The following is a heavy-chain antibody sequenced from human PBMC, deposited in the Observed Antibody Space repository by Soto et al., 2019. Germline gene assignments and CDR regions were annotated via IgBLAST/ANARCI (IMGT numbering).Heavy chain of an antibody. CDR3: ARHLEGSGTFTYSWFDP. Sequence: EVKVVQSGAEVKMPGEPLKISCRGSGYRFTDYWITWVRQMPGQGLEWVGIIYPGNSDTRYSPSFQGQVTISADKSISTVYLQWSSLKTSDTAIYYCARHLEGSGTFTYSWFDPWGQGNLVTVSS. CDR1: GYRFTDYW. CDR2: IYPGNSDT. J-gene: IGHJ5*02. D-gene: IGHD1-26*01. V-gene: IGHV5-51*01.